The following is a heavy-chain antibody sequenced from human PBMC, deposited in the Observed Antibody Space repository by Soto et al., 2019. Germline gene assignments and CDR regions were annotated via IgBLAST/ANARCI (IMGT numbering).Heavy chain of an antibody. Sequence: SETLSLTCTVSGGSISSYYWSWIRQPPGKGLEWIGYIYYSGSTNYNPSLKSRVTISVDTSKNQFSLKLSSVTAADTAVYYCAIDLFGDYGDSGDYYYGMDVWGQGTTVTVSS. CDR1: GGSISSYY. J-gene: IGHJ6*02. D-gene: IGHD4-17*01. V-gene: IGHV4-59*12. CDR3: AIDLFGDYGDSGDYYYGMDV. CDR2: IYYSGST.